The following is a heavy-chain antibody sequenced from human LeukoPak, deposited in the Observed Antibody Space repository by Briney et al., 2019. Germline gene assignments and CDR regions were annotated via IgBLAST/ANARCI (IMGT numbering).Heavy chain of an antibody. CDR3: AKDRRPRVTQWDAFDY. CDR2: ISGSGGST. CDR1: GFTFSSYA. J-gene: IGHJ4*02. Sequence: PGGSLRLSCAASGFTFSSYAMSWVRQAPGKGLEWVSGISGSGGSTYYADSVKGRFTISRDDSKNTLYLQVNSLRAEDTAVYYCAKDRRPRVTQWDAFDYWGQGTLVTVSS. D-gene: IGHD1-26*01. V-gene: IGHV3-23*01.